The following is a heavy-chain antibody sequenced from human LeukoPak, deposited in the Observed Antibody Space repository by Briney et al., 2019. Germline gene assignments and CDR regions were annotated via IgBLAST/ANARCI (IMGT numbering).Heavy chain of an antibody. CDR2: INSDGSST. D-gene: IGHD3-22*01. Sequence: GGSLRLSCAASGFTFSSYWMHWVRQAPGKGLVWVSRINSDGSSTSYADSVKGRFTISRDNAKNTLYLQMNSLRAEDTAVYYCARTYYYDSSGYPFDYCGQGTLVTVSS. J-gene: IGHJ4*02. V-gene: IGHV3-74*01. CDR1: GFTFSSYW. CDR3: ARTYYYDSSGYPFDY.